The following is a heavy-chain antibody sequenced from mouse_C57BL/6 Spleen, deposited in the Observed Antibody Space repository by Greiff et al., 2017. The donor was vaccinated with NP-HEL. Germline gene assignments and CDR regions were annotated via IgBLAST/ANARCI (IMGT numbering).Heavy chain of an antibody. CDR3: STTVSTISAMDY. CDR2: INPSNGGT. J-gene: IGHJ4*01. D-gene: IGHD1-1*01. Sequence: QVQLQQPGTELVKPGASVKLSCKASGYTFTSYWMHWVKQRPGQGLEWIGNINPSNGGTNYNEKFKSKATLTVDKSSNTAYMQLSSLTSEDSAVYYSSTTVSTISAMDYWGQGTSVTVSS. CDR1: GYTFTSYW. V-gene: IGHV1-53*01.